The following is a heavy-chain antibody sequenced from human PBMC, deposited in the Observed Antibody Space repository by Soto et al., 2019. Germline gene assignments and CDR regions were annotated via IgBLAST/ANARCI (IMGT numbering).Heavy chain of an antibody. Sequence: EVQLLESGGGLVQPGGSLRLSCAASGFTFSSYAMSWVRQAPGKGLEWVSAISGSGGSTYYADSVKGRFTISRDNSKNTLYLQMNSLRAEDTAVYYCASAPTAYYDYVWGSYRYTRTAEYFQHWGQGTLVTVSS. V-gene: IGHV3-23*01. CDR3: ASAPTAYYDYVWGSYRYTRTAEYFQH. CDR2: ISGSGGST. J-gene: IGHJ1*01. CDR1: GFTFSSYA. D-gene: IGHD3-16*02.